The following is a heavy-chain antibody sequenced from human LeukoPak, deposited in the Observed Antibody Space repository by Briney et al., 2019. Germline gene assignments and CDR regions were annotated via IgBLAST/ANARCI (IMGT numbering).Heavy chain of an antibody. V-gene: IGHV3-21*01. CDR2: ISSSSSYI. CDR1: GFTFRGYN. J-gene: IGHJ4*02. Sequence: GGSLRLSCAASGFTFRGYNMNWGRQAPGKRPEWVSSISSSSSYIYYADSVKGRFTISRDNTKNSLYLQMNSLRAEDTALYYCARGASRADYWGQGTLVTVSS. CDR3: ARGASRADY.